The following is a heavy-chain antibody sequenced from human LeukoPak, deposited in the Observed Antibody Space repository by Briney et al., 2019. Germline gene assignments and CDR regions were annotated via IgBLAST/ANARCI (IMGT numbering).Heavy chain of an antibody. J-gene: IGHJ4*02. CDR3: ASPSSTSDY. Sequence: PSETLSLTCTVSGGSISGSSYYWGWIRQPPGRGLEWIGSIYYSGSTYNNPSLKSRVTISVDTSKNQFSLKLSSVTAADTAVYYCASPSSTSDYWGQGTLVTVSS. CDR2: IYYSGST. CDR1: GGSISGSSYY. D-gene: IGHD2-2*01. V-gene: IGHV4-39*01.